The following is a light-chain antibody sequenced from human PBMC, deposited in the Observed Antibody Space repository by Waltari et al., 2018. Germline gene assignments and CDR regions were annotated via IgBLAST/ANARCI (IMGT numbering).Light chain of an antibody. CDR2: YNT. CDR1: STGMRH. J-gene: IGLJ1*01. V-gene: IGLV3-21*04. Sequence: SYVLTQPPSVSVAPGETATITCGGDSTGMRHVHWYQRAGQAPRLVISYNTVRPSGIPERFSGSTSGTTSTLTISRVEAGDEADYYCQVWDRSRDHVFGAGTKVTVL. CDR3: QVWDRSRDHV.